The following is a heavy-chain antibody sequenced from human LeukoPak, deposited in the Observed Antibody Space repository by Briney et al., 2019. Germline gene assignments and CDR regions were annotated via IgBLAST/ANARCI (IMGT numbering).Heavy chain of an antibody. J-gene: IGHJ3*02. CDR3: ARGGSYPGPDAFDI. Sequence: GASVKVSCKASGYTFTGYYMHWVRQAPGQGLEWMGWINPISGGTNYAQKFQGRVTMTRDTSISTAYKELSRLRSDDTAVHYCARGGSYPGPDAFDIWGQGTMVTVSS. D-gene: IGHD1-26*01. CDR2: INPISGGT. V-gene: IGHV1-2*02. CDR1: GYTFTGYY.